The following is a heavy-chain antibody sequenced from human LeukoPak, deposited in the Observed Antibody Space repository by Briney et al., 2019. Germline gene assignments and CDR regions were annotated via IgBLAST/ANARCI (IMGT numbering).Heavy chain of an antibody. CDR3: AREEVRAFDI. J-gene: IGHJ3*02. V-gene: IGHV3-21*01. CDR1: GFTFSNYG. D-gene: IGHD3-10*01. Sequence: GGSLRLSCAASGFTFSNYGMNWVRQAPGKGLEWVSSITSSSSYIYYADSVKGRFTISRGNAKNSLFLQMNSLGAEDAAIYYCAREEVRAFDIWGQGTMVTVSS. CDR2: ITSSSSYI.